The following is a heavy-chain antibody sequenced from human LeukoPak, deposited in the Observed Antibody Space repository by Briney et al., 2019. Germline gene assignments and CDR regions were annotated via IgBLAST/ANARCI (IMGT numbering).Heavy chain of an antibody. Sequence: TPSETLSLTCAVSGGSISSGGYSWSWIRQPPGKGLEWIGYIYHSGSTYYNPSLKSRVSISVDTSEDQFSLKLSSVTAADTAVYYSARGFNWGTNYFDPWGQGTLVTVSS. J-gene: IGHJ5*02. CDR1: GGSISSGGYS. CDR3: ARGFNWGTNYFDP. V-gene: IGHV4-30-2*05. D-gene: IGHD7-27*01. CDR2: IYHSGST.